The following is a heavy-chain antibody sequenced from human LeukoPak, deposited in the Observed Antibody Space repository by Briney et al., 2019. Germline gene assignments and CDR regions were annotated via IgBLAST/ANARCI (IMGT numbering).Heavy chain of an antibody. V-gene: IGHV3-30*04. CDR1: GFTFSSYA. Sequence: GGSLRLSCAASGFTFSSYAMHWVRQAPGKGLEWVAVISYDGSNKYYADSVKGRFTISRDNSKNTLHLQMNSLRAEDTAVYYCARVVCGGDCYHGMDVWGQGTTVTVSS. D-gene: IGHD2-21*01. CDR2: ISYDGSNK. J-gene: IGHJ6*02. CDR3: ARVVCGGDCYHGMDV.